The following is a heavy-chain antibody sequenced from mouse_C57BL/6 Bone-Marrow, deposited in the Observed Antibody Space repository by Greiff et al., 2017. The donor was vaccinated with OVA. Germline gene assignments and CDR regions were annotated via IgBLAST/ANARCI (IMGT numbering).Heavy chain of an antibody. Sequence: EVMLVESGGDLVKPGGSLKLSCAASGFTFSSYGMSWVRQTPDKRLEWVATISSGGSYTYYPDSVKGRFTISRDNAKNTLYLQMSSLKSEDTAMYYCARHNDYDYYWGQGTTLTVSS. J-gene: IGHJ2*01. CDR1: GFTFSSYG. D-gene: IGHD2-4*01. V-gene: IGHV5-6*01. CDR2: ISSGGSYT. CDR3: ARHNDYDYY.